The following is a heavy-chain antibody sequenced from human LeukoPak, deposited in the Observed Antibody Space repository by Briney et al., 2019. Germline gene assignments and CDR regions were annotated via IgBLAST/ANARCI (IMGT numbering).Heavy chain of an antibody. Sequence: GGSLRLSCAASGFTFSSYSMNWVRQAPGKGLEWVSYISSSSSTIYYADSVKGRFTISRDNAKNSLYLQMNSLRAEDTAVYYCARHIRGWYSSSSDEGYWGQGTLVTVSS. D-gene: IGHD6-6*01. CDR2: ISSSSSTI. J-gene: IGHJ4*02. V-gene: IGHV3-48*01. CDR3: ARHIRGWYSSSSDEGY. CDR1: GFTFSSYS.